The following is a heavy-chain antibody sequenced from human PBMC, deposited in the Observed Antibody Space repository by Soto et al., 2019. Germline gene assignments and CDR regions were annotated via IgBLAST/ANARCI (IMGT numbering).Heavy chain of an antibody. CDR1: GGSISSGDYY. Sequence: LSLTCTVSGGSISSGDYYWSWIRQPPGKGLEWIGYIYYSGSTYYNPSLKSRVTISVDTSKNQFSLKLSSVTAADTAVYYCAGVVMVYAMGRNWFDPWGQGTLVTVSS. J-gene: IGHJ5*02. CDR2: IYYSGST. V-gene: IGHV4-30-4*01. CDR3: AGVVMVYAMGRNWFDP. D-gene: IGHD2-8*01.